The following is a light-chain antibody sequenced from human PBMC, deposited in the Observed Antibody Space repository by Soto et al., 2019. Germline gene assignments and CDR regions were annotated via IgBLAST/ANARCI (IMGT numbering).Light chain of an antibody. CDR1: QSLLDSNGKTF. J-gene: IGKJ4*01. CDR2: VVS. Sequence: DIVMTQTPLSLPVTPGQPASISCRSSQSLLDSNGKTFLYWYMKKPGQAPQLLIYVVSNRFAGVPDRFSGSGSETDFTLNISRVEAEDFAVYYCMQTLQLPLTFGGGTRVEMK. CDR3: MQTLQLPLT. V-gene: IGKV2D-29*01.